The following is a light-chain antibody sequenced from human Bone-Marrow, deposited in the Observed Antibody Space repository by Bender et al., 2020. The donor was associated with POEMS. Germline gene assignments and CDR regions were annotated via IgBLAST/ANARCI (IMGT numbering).Light chain of an antibody. Sequence: QSDLTQPASVSGSPGQSITISCTGSSSNIGTYKLVSWYQQYPGKAPKVLIYEVSKRASGVSDRFSGSKSGNTASLTISGLQAEDEADYYCCSYGGSHTLVFGGGTKLTVL. J-gene: IGLJ2*01. CDR1: SSNIGTYKL. CDR3: CSYGGSHTLV. V-gene: IGLV2-23*02. CDR2: EVS.